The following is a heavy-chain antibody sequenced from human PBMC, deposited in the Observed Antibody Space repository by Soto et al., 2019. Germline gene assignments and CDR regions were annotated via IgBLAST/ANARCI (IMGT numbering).Heavy chain of an antibody. CDR2: IIPLFGKA. CDR1: GGTFSRYA. V-gene: IGHV1-69*13. J-gene: IGHJ4*02. CDR3: ARDGTLYDSSGYYYLY. Sequence: ASVKVSCKASGGTFSRYAISWARQAPGQGLEWMGGIIPLFGKANYAQKFQGRVTITADESTSTAYIELSSLRSEDTAVYYCARDGTLYDSSGYYYLYWGQGTLVTVSS. D-gene: IGHD3-22*01.